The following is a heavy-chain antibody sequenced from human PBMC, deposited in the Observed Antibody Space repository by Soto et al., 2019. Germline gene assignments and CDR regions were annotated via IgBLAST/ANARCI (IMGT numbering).Heavy chain of an antibody. CDR1: GGSIISGGYY. CDR3: ARRAYYYGSGSYTWLDP. D-gene: IGHD3-10*01. Sequence: PSETLSLTCTVSGGSIISGGYYFSWIREHPWKGLEWIGYIYYSGSTYYNPSLKSRVTISVDTSKNQFSLKLSSVTAADTAVYYCARRAYYYGSGSYTWLDPWGQGTLVTVSS. J-gene: IGHJ5*02. V-gene: IGHV4-31*03. CDR2: IYYSGST.